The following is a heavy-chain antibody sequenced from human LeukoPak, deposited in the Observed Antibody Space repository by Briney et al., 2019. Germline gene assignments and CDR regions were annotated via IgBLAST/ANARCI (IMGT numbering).Heavy chain of an antibody. CDR3: VPLGGLGYYQYGMDV. V-gene: IGHV3-23*01. CDR2: INTGGGST. D-gene: IGHD3/OR15-3a*01. J-gene: IGHJ6*02. Sequence: PGGSLRLSCAASGFIFSNYDMSWVRQAPGKGLEWVSGINTGGGSTYYADSVKGRFTISRDNSRNTLYLQMNSLRAEDTAVYYCVPLGGLGYYQYGMDVWGRGTTVTVSS. CDR1: GFIFSNYD.